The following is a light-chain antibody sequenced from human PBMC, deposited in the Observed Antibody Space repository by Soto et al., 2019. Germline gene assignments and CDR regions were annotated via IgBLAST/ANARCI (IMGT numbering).Light chain of an antibody. Sequence: EVVLTRSPGTLSLSPGARATLSFWASQSGNDNNLAWYQQNGGQAPRLLIYGASTRATGVPERFSGSGFGKAYSIIISRLEPEDFALTYCQLYVRSPTRGNFGPGTIVEI. J-gene: IGKJ3*01. CDR2: GAS. CDR1: QSGNDNN. V-gene: IGKV3-20*01. CDR3: QLYVRSPTRGN.